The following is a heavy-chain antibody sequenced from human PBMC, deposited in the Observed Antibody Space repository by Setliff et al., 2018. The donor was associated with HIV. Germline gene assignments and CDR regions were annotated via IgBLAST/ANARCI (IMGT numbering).Heavy chain of an antibody. D-gene: IGHD2-15*01. CDR1: GDTFTRST. CDR2: IIPVLGIT. J-gene: IGHJ5*02. CDR3: ARGYCGGGICYSPNWLDP. Sequence: GASVKVSCKASGDTFTRSTYTWVRRAPGQGLDWMGGIIPVLGITSYAQKFQGRVTLTTDTSTSTAYMEIKSLTSDDTAVYYCARGYCGGGICYSPNWLDPWGQGTLVTVSS. V-gene: IGHV1-69*10.